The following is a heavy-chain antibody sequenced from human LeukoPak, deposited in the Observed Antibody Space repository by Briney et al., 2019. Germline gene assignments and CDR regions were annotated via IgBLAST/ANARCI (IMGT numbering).Heavy chain of an antibody. CDR2: IYYSGST. CDR1: GFTFSSYW. J-gene: IGHJ4*02. V-gene: IGHV4-30-4*08. Sequence: LRLSCAASGFTFSSYWMTWIRQPPGKGLEWIGYIYYSGSTYYNPSLKSRVTISVDTSKNQFSLKLSSVTAADTAVYYCARGDYDYVFDYWGQGTLVTVSS. D-gene: IGHD3-16*01. CDR3: ARGDYDYVFDY.